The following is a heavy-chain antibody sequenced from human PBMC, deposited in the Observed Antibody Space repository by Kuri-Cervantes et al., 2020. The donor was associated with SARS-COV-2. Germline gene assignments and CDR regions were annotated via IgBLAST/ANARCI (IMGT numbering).Heavy chain of an antibody. V-gene: IGHV3-30-3*01. J-gene: IGHJ4*02. CDR3: ARVAGDPYYFDY. D-gene: IGHD7-27*01. CDR1: GFTFSSYA. CDR2: ISYDGSNK. Sequence: GESLKISCAASGFTFSSYAMSWVRQAPGKGLEWVAVISYDGSNKYYADSVKGRFTISRDNSKNTLYLQMNSLRAEDTAVYYCARVAGDPYYFDYWGQGTLVTVSS.